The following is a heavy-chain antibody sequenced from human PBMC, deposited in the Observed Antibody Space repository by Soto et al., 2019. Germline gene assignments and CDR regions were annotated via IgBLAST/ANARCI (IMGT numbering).Heavy chain of an antibody. Sequence: SETLSLTCSVSGYSINSDNYYWGWIRQPPGKGLEWIGSIYYRGNTYYNPSLKTRVTISLDKSKSQFSLKLNSVTAADSAVYFCGRGALILLGGPPYSHWGEVTLVTV. V-gene: IGHV4-39*01. J-gene: IGHJ1*01. CDR2: IYYRGNT. D-gene: IGHD3-16*01. CDR3: GRGALILLGGPPYSH. CDR1: GYSINSDNYY.